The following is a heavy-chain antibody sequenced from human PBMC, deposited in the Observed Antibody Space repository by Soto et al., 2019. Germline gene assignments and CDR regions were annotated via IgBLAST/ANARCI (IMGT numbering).Heavy chain of an antibody. J-gene: IGHJ4*02. D-gene: IGHD3-10*02. CDR3: ARVYTVNYVGYFDY. CDR2: INLTGST. Sequence: PSETLSLTCAVYGWSFSGYYWSWIRQPPGKGLEWIGVINLTGSTSYNPSLKSRITISIDTSKNQFSLKLSSVTAADTAVFYCARVYTVNYVGYFDYWGQGALVTVSS. V-gene: IGHV4-34*09. CDR1: GWSFSGYY.